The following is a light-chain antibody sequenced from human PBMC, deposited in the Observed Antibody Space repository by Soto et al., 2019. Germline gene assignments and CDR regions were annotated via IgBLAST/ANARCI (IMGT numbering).Light chain of an antibody. CDR2: AAP. V-gene: IGKV1-27*01. Sequence: DIQMTQSPSSLSASIGDRVTITCRASQDISNYLAWYQQRPGQIPELLIYAAPTLQSGVPSRFSGSGSGTDFTLTISSLQPEDVATYYCQKYNSAPRTFGPGTKVDLK. CDR1: QDISNY. CDR3: QKYNSAPRT. J-gene: IGKJ3*01.